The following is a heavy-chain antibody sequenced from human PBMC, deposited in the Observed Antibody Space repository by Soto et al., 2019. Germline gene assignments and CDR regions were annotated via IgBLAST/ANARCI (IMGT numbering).Heavy chain of an antibody. Sequence: PGGSLRLSSAACGFTFSSYDMHWVRQATGKGVEWVSAIGTASDTYYPGSVKGRFTISRENAKNSLYLQMNSLRAGDTAVYYCARGFYSSGWWGYSYDGFDIWGQGTMVTVSS. J-gene: IGHJ3*02. CDR1: GFTFSSYD. CDR2: IGTASDT. V-gene: IGHV3-13*01. CDR3: ARGFYSSGWWGYSYDGFDI. D-gene: IGHD6-19*01.